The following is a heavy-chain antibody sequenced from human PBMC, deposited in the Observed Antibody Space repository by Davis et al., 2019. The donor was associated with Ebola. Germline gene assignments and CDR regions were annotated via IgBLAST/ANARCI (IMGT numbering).Heavy chain of an antibody. D-gene: IGHD2-2*01. V-gene: IGHV3-11*01. Sequence: PGGSLRLSCAASGFTFSDYYMSWIRQAPGKGLEWVSYISSSGSTIYYADSVKGRFTISRDNAKNSLYLQMNSLRAEDTAVYYCARVYCSSTSCYSGDAFDIWGQGTMVTVSS. CDR3: ARVYCSSTSCYSGDAFDI. CDR1: GFTFSDYY. J-gene: IGHJ3*02. CDR2: ISSSGSTI.